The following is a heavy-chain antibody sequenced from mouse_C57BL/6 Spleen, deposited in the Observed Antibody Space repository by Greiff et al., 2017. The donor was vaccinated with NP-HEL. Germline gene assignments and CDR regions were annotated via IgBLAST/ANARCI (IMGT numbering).Heavy chain of an antibody. CDR1: GYAFSSSW. V-gene: IGHV1-82*01. J-gene: IGHJ2*01. CDR2: IYPGDGDT. D-gene: IGHD1-1*02. CDR3: AVYGPDY. Sequence: VQLQESGPELVKPGASVKISCKASGYAFSSSWMNWVKQRPGKGLEWIGRIYPGDGDTNYNGKFKGKATLTADKSSSTAYMQLSSLTSEDSAVYFCAVYGPDYWGQGTTLTVSS.